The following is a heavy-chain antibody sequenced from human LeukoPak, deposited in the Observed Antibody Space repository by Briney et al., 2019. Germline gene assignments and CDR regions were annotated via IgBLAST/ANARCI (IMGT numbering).Heavy chain of an antibody. Sequence: GGSLRLSCTASGFTFSSCSMNWVRQAPGKGLEWVSYISSSSSTIYYADSVKGRFTISRDNAKNSLYLQMNSLRAEDTAVYYCARDHCSSTSCYPYGGGFDPWGQGTLVTVSS. CDR2: ISSSSSTI. V-gene: IGHV3-48*01. J-gene: IGHJ5*02. CDR1: GFTFSSCS. D-gene: IGHD2-2*01. CDR3: ARDHCSSTSCYPYGGGFDP.